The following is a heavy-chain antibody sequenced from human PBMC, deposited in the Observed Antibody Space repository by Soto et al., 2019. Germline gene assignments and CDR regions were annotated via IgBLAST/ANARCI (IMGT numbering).Heavy chain of an antibody. CDR2: ISYDGIDK. CDR3: AKDLREMATIRPDS. CDR1: GFTFSSFG. J-gene: IGHJ4*02. Sequence: QVQLMESGGGVVQPGRSLRLSCAASGFTFSSFGIHWVRQAPGKGLEWVAVISYDGIDKNYADSVKGRFTISRDNSKNTLDLQMNSLRTEDTAVYYCAKDLREMATIRPDSWGQGTLVTVSS. V-gene: IGHV3-30*18. D-gene: IGHD5-12*01.